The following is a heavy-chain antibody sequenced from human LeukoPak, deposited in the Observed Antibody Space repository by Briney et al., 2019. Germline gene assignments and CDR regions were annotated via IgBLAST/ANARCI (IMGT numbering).Heavy chain of an antibody. CDR3: ARGDYYDSSGYSQYFQH. V-gene: IGHV3-33*01. CDR2: IWYDGSNK. CDR1: GFTFSNYG. J-gene: IGHJ1*01. Sequence: GGSLRLSCAASGFTFSNYGMHWVRQAPGRGLEWVAVIWYDGSNKYYADSVKGRFTISRDNSKNALYLQMNSLRAEDTAVYYCARGDYYDSSGYSQYFQHWGQGTLVTVSS. D-gene: IGHD3-22*01.